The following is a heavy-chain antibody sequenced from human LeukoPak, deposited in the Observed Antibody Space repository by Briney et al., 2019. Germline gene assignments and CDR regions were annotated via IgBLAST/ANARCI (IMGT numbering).Heavy chain of an antibody. CDR1: GFTFRSYA. CDR3: TKDPRGYGDYFYYYYGMDV. CDR2: ISGSGGNT. V-gene: IGHV3-23*01. D-gene: IGHD4-17*01. Sequence: GGSLRVSCVASGFTFRSYAMSWVRQAPGKGLEWVSAISGSGGNTYYADSVKGRFTISRDNSQNTLYLQMNSLRAEDTAVYYCTKDPRGYGDYFYYYYGMDVWGQGTTVTVSS. J-gene: IGHJ6*02.